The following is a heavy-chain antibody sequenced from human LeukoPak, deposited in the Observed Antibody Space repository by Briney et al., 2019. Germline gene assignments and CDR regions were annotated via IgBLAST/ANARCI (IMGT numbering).Heavy chain of an antibody. J-gene: IGHJ1*01. Sequence: SETRSLTCTVAAGSISIYYWSWIRQPPGKGLEWIGYIYYSGSTNYNPSLKSRVTISVDTSKNQFSLKLSSVTAADTAVYYCARGHSPVTTKVSYFQHWGQGTLVTVSS. CDR2: IYYSGST. V-gene: IGHV4-59*12. CDR3: ARGHSPVTTKVSYFQH. CDR1: AGSISIYY. D-gene: IGHD4-17*01.